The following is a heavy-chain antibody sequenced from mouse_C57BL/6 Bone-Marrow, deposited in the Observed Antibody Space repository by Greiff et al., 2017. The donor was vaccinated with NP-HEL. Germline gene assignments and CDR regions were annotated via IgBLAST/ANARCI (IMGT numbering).Heavy chain of an antibody. CDR3: ARGGDYGPLDY. CDR2: IDPSDSYT. V-gene: IGHV1-69*01. Sequence: QVQLKESGAELVMPGASVKLSCKASGYTFTSYWMHWVKQRPGQGLEWIGEIDPSDSYTNYNQKFKGKSTLTVDKSSSTAYMQLSSLTSEDSAVYYCARGGDYGPLDYWGQGTTLTVSS. D-gene: IGHD2-4*01. CDR1: GYTFTSYW. J-gene: IGHJ2*01.